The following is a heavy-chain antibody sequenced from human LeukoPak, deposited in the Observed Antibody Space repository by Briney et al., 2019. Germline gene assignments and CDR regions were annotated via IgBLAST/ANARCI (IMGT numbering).Heavy chain of an antibody. CDR2: IYYSVST. Sequence: PSETLSLTCTVPGGSISSSSYYSGWIRHPPGKGLECIGSIYYSVSTYYNPPLKSRVMIYVETSKNKFSLKLSSVTAAETAVYYCARQLGYCTNGLCYMDVHDAFDIWGQGTMVTVSS. CDR1: GGSISSSSYY. D-gene: IGHD2-8*01. CDR3: ARQLGYCTNGLCYMDVHDAFDI. V-gene: IGHV4-39*01. J-gene: IGHJ3*02.